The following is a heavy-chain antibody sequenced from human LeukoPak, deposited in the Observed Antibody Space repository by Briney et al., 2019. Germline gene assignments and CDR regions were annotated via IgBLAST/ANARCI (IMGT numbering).Heavy chain of an antibody. V-gene: IGHV3-21*01. CDR2: ISSSSSYI. Sequence: SGGSLRLSCAASGFTFSSYSMNWVRQAPGKGLEWVSSISSSSSYIYYADPVKGRFTISRDNAKNSLYLQMNSLRAEDTAVYYCARGLYCSGGSCYSDFDYWGQGTLVTVSS. CDR3: ARGLYCSGGSCYSDFDY. CDR1: GFTFSSYS. J-gene: IGHJ4*02. D-gene: IGHD2-15*01.